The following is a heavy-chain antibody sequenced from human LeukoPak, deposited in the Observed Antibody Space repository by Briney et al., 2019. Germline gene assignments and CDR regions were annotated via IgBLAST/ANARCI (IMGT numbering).Heavy chain of an antibody. D-gene: IGHD2-8*01. CDR3: ARDHRRMGFDP. CDR2: IIPIFGTA. Sequence: RASVKVSCKASGGTFSSYAISWMRQAPGQGLEWMGGIIPIFGTANYAQKFQGRVTITADESTSTAYMELSSLRSEDTAVYYCARDHRRMGFDPWGQGTLVTVSS. V-gene: IGHV1-69*13. J-gene: IGHJ5*02. CDR1: GGTFSSYA.